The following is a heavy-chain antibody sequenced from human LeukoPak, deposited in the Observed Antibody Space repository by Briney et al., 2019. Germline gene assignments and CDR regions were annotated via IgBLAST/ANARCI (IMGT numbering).Heavy chain of an antibody. CDR2: ISGSGGST. CDR1: GFTFANYA. D-gene: IGHD6-13*01. Sequence: AGGSLTLSCAASGFTFANYAMSWVRQGPGKGLEWVSTISGSGGSTYYADSVKGRFTISRDNSKNTLFLQMNSLRADDTAVYFCAKDQKSIAANGYDYWGQGTLVTVSS. J-gene: IGHJ4*02. CDR3: AKDQKSIAANGYDY. V-gene: IGHV3-23*01.